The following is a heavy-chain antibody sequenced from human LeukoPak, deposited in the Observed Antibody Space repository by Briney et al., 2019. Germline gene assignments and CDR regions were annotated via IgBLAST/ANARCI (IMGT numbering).Heavy chain of an antibody. J-gene: IGHJ4*02. CDR1: GFTFSSYE. Sequence: GGTLRLSCAASGFTFSSYEMNWVRQAPGKGLEWVSYISSSGSTIYYADSVKGRFTISRDNAKNSLYLQMNSLRAEDTAVYYCARGITVAEYFDYWGQGTLVTVSS. CDR3: ARGITVAEYFDY. CDR2: ISSSGSTI. D-gene: IGHD6-19*01. V-gene: IGHV3-48*03.